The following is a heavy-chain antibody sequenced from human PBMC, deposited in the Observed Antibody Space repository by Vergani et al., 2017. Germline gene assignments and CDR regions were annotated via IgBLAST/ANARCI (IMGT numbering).Heavy chain of an antibody. CDR1: GGSFSGYY. D-gene: IGHD2-15*01. V-gene: IGHV4-34*01. CDR2: IKHHAST. Sequence: QLQLQESGAGLLKPSETLSLTCAVYGGSFSGYYGSWIRQPPGKGLEWIGEIKHHASTNYNPSLKSRVTISVDTSKNKFSLKLSSVTAADTAVYYCAREXVVVVAASSDTAMPHYYYYGMDVWGQGTTVTVSS. CDR3: AREXVVVVAASSDTAMPHYYYYGMDV. J-gene: IGHJ6*02.